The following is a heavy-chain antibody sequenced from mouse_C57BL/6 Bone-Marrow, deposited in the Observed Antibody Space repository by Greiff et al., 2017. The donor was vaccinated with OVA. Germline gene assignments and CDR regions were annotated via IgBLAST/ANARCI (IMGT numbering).Heavy chain of an antibody. CDR3: ARTITTVVATGTGVDDAMDY. D-gene: IGHD1-1*01. V-gene: IGHV1-64*01. CDR1: GYTFTSYW. CDR2: IHPNSGST. J-gene: IGHJ4*01. Sequence: QVQLQPPGAELVKPGASVKLSCKASGYTFTSYWMHWVQQRPGQGLEWIGMIHPNSGSTNHNEKFKSKATLTVDKSSSTAYMQLSSLTSEDSAVYYCARTITTVVATGTGVDDAMDYWGQGTSVTVSS.